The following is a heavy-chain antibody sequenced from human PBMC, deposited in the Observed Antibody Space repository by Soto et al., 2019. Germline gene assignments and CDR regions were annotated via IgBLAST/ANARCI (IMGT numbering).Heavy chain of an antibody. D-gene: IGHD6-13*01. CDR2: INHSGST. CDR1: GGSISSGDYY. Sequence: SETLFLTCTVSGGSISSGDYYWSWIRQPPGKGLEWIGEINHSGSTNYNPSLKSRVTISVDTSKNQFSLKLSSVTAADTAVYYCTYSSSWYNYYYGMDVWGQGTTVTVSS. J-gene: IGHJ6*02. V-gene: IGHV4-30-4*03. CDR3: TYSSSWYNYYYGMDV.